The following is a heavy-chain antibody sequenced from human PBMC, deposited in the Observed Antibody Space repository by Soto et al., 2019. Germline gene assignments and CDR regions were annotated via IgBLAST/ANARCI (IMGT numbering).Heavy chain of an antibody. Sequence: GGSLRLSCAASGFTFSMYWMHWARQVPGKGPEWVSRINDDGISTNYADSVKGRFTISRDNAKNTLYLQMNALRVEDTAVYYCTRGPRSTSTGTGAFWGQGTLVTVSS. CDR3: TRGPRSTSTGTGAF. V-gene: IGHV3-74*01. CDR2: INDDGIST. CDR1: GFTFSMYW. D-gene: IGHD1-1*01. J-gene: IGHJ4*02.